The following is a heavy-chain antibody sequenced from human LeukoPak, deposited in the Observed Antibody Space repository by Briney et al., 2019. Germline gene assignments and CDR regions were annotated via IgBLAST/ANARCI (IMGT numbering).Heavy chain of an antibody. J-gene: IGHJ5*02. Sequence: PSETLSLTCTVSGGSISSYYWSWIRQPPGKGLEWIGYIYYSGSTYYSPSLKSRVTISVDTSKNQFSLKLSSVTAADTAVYYCARGRVNWFDPWGQGTLVTVSS. CDR1: GGSISSYY. D-gene: IGHD3-3*01. CDR3: ARGRVNWFDP. V-gene: IGHV4-59*12. CDR2: IYYSGST.